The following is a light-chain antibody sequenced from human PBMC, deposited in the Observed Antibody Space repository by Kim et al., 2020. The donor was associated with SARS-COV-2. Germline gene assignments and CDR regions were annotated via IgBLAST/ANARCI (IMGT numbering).Light chain of an antibody. V-gene: IGLV2-14*03. CDR2: NVS. Sequence: QSALTQPASVSGSPGQSITISCTGTSSDVGGYNYVSWYQQHPGKAPKLLIRNVSTRPSGVSDRFSGSKSGNTAALTISGLQAEDEADYYCSSFTTSYPLVCGGGPLLTVL. CDR3: SSFTTSYPLV. J-gene: IGLJ3*02. CDR1: SSDVGGYNY.